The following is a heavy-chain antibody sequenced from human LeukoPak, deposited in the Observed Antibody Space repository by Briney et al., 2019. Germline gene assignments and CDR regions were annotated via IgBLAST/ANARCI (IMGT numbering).Heavy chain of an antibody. CDR2: IYYSGTT. D-gene: IGHD6-13*01. V-gene: IGHV4-39*01. J-gene: IGHJ4*02. CDR3: ARTQAAAGLVGAADFDY. Sequence: SETLSLTCTVSGGSISSSAYYWGWIRQPPGKGLEWIGSIYYSGTTYYNPFLKSRVTISVDTSKNQFSLKLSSVTAADTAVYYCARTQAAAGLVGAADFDYWGQGTLVTVSS. CDR1: GGSISSSAYY.